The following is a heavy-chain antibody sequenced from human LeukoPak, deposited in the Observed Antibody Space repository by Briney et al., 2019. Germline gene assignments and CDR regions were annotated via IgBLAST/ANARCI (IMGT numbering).Heavy chain of an antibody. Sequence: SVKVSCKASGGTFSSYAISWVRQAPGQGLEWMGRIIPILGIANYAQKFQGRVTITADKSTSTAYMELSSLRSEDTAVYFCARTYDSSGYSPFDYWGQGTLVTVSS. CDR1: GGTFSSYA. V-gene: IGHV1-69*04. D-gene: IGHD3-22*01. CDR3: ARTYDSSGYSPFDY. CDR2: IIPILGIA. J-gene: IGHJ4*02.